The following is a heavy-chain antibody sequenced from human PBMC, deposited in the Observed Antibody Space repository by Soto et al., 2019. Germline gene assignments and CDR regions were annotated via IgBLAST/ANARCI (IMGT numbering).Heavy chain of an antibody. J-gene: IGHJ3*02. CDR1: GFTVSSNY. Sequence: ESGGGLIQPGGSLRLSCAASGFTVSSNYMSWVRQAPGKGLEWVSVIYSGGSTYYADSVKGRFTISRDNSKNTLYLQMNSLRAEDTAVYYCARDGVERAFDIWGQGTMDTVSS. D-gene: IGHD2-15*01. CDR2: IYSGGST. V-gene: IGHV3-53*01. CDR3: ARDGVERAFDI.